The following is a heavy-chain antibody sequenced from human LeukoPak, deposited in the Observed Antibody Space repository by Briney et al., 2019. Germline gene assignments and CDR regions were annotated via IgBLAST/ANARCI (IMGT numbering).Heavy chain of an antibody. Sequence: PGGSLRLSCVVSALTFSNYVLYWVRQAPGKGLEWVAVISYDGSDQYYTDSVKGRVTISRDNSRNTLYLQMNSLTPEDTAMYYCATRHSSVAGLDYWGQGTLVTVSS. CDR3: ATRHSSVAGLDY. J-gene: IGHJ4*02. D-gene: IGHD6-13*01. CDR2: ISYDGSDQ. CDR1: ALTFSNYV. V-gene: IGHV3-30-3*01.